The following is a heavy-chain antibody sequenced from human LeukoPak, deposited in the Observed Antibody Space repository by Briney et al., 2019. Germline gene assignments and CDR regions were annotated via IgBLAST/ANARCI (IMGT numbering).Heavy chain of an antibody. D-gene: IGHD3-3*02. CDR3: AKGISRGAEYFQH. V-gene: IGHV3-13*01. CDR1: GFTLGGHD. Sequence: GGSLRLSCTPSGFTLGGHDMHWVRQTTGDGLEWVAAVSAGHHAFYAGSVKGRFTISRDNSKNTLYLQMNSLRAEDTAVYYCAKGISRGAEYFQHWGQGTLVTVSS. J-gene: IGHJ1*01. CDR2: VSAGHHA.